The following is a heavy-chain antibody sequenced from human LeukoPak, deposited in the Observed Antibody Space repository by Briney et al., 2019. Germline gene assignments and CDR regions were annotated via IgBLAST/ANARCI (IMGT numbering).Heavy chain of an antibody. CDR3: AHGSYGPGSFDY. CDR2: IIPIFGTA. V-gene: IGHV1-69*05. CDR1: GGTFSSYA. D-gene: IGHD5-18*01. J-gene: IGHJ4*02. Sequence: SVKVSCKASGGTFSSYAISWVRQAPGQALEWMGGIIPIFGTANYAQKFQGRVTITTDESTSTAYMELSSLRSEDTAVYYCAHGSYGPGSFDYWGQGTLVTVSS.